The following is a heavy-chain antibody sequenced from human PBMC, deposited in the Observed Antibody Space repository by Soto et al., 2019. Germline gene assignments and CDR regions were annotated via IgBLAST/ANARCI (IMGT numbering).Heavy chain of an antibody. D-gene: IGHD2-15*01. J-gene: IGHJ5*02. V-gene: IGHV1-2*02. Sequence: ASVKVSSKASGYTFTDYYIHWVRQAPGQGLEWMGWINPNSGGANFAQKFQGRVSLTRDTSTSTAYMQLRSLISDDTAVYYCARDGRARDCSGAPCYFRSSWFDPWGQGTLVIVSS. CDR1: GYTFTDYY. CDR2: INPNSGGA. CDR3: ARDGRARDCSGAPCYFRSSWFDP.